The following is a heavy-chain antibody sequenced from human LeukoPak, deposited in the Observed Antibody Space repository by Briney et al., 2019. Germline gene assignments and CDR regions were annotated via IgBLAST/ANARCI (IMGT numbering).Heavy chain of an antibody. D-gene: IGHD6-13*01. J-gene: IGHJ1*01. CDR1: GFIFSSYA. V-gene: IGHV3-23*01. CDR3: ARKGQGSNWAAEYFQN. CDR2: ISGSGGTGT. Sequence: PGGSLRLSCAASGFIFSSYAMSWVRQAPGKGLEWVSAISGSGGTGTYYADSVKGRFTISRDNSKNTLYLQMSSLRADDTAVYYCARKGQGSNWAAEYFQNWGQGTLVTVSS.